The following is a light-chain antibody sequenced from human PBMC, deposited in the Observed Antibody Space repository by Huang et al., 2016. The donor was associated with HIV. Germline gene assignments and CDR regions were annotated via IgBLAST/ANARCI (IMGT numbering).Light chain of an antibody. CDR2: DAS. J-gene: IGKJ2*01. CDR1: QDISNY. CDR3: QQYDNLHT. V-gene: IGKV1-33*01. Sequence: DIQMTQSPSSLSASVGDRVTITCQASQDISNYLNWYQQKPGKAPKLLIYDASNLETGVPSRFRGSRAGTHVTFTINNLQPEDIATYYCQQYDNLHTFGQGTKLEIK.